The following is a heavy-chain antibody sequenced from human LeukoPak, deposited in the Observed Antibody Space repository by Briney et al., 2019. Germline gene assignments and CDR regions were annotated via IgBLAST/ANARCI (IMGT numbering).Heavy chain of an antibody. J-gene: IGHJ5*02. D-gene: IGHD1-14*01. V-gene: IGHV3-48*03. CDR1: GFTFSNYE. Sequence: GGSLRLSCAASGFTFSNYEMNWVRQAPGKGLEWVSYMGSSGNTIFYADSVRGRFTISRDNAKNSLYLQMNSLRAEDTAVYYCARIPEPASGFRFDPWGQGTLVTVSS. CDR2: MGSSGNTI. CDR3: ARIPEPASGFRFDP.